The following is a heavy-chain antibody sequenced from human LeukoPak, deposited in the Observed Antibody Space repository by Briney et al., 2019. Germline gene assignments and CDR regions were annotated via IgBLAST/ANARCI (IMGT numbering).Heavy chain of an antibody. J-gene: IGHJ4*02. Sequence: GASVKVSCKASGYTFTSYAIHWVRQAPGHRLKWMGWITPSGGTNYPQKFQGRVAITWDTSITTASMDLSRLTSDDTAVYYCARDRYGDGFAHLDYWGQGALVTVSS. D-gene: IGHD5-24*01. CDR2: ITPSGGT. CDR3: ARDRYGDGFAHLDY. CDR1: GYTFTSYA. V-gene: IGHV1-2*02.